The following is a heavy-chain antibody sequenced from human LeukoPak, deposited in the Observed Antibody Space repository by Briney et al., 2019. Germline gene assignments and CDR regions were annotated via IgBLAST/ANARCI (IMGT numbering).Heavy chain of an antibody. CDR1: GGSISSYY. V-gene: IGHV4-4*09. CDR2: IYTSGSS. CDR3: ARHQAYYDFWSGRYYYYYMDV. D-gene: IGHD3-3*01. Sequence: SETLSLTCTVSGGSISSYYWSWIRQPPGKGLEWIGYIYTSGSSNYNPSLKRRVTISVDTSKNQFSLKLSSVTAADTAVYYCARHQAYYDFWSGRYYYYYMDVWGKGTTVTVSS. J-gene: IGHJ6*03.